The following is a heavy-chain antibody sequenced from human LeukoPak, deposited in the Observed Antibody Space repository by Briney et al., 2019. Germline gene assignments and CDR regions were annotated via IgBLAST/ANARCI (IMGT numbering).Heavy chain of an antibody. CDR1: GASISSSSYY. D-gene: IGHD6-13*01. V-gene: IGHV4-39*02. CDR2: IYYSGST. J-gene: IGHJ1*01. Sequence: SETLSLTCTVSGASISSSSYYWGWIRQPPGKGLEWIGSIYYSGSTHYNPSLKSRVTISVDTSKNQFSLKLSSVTAADTAVYYCAREAAGPRRRYFQHWGQGTLVTVSS. CDR3: AREAAGPRRRYFQH.